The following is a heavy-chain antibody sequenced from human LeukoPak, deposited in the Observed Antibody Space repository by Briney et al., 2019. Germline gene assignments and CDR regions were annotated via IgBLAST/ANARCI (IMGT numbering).Heavy chain of an antibody. V-gene: IGHV3-21*01. CDR2: ISSSSSYI. Sequence: GGSLRLSCAASGFTFSSYSMNWVRQAPGKGLEWVSSISSSSSYIYYADSVKGRFTISRENAKNSLYLQMNSLRAGDTAVYYCARVSTGDADAFDIWGQGTMVTVSS. D-gene: IGHD3-10*01. CDR3: ARVSTGDADAFDI. J-gene: IGHJ3*02. CDR1: GFTFSSYS.